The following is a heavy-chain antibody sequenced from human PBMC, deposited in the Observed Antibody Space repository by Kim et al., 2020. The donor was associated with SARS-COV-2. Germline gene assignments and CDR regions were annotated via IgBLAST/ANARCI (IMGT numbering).Heavy chain of an antibody. D-gene: IGHD3-9*01. CDR3: AKRAGPGYLFDYFDY. Sequence: GGSLRLSCAASGFTFNDYSMHWVRQVPGKGLEWVAGISWNSASIGYADSVKGRFTISRDKAKSSLYLQMNSLRSEDTALYYCAKRAGPGYLFDYFDYWGQGTLVTVSS. CDR1: GFTFNDYS. V-gene: IGHV3-9*01. CDR2: ISWNSASI. J-gene: IGHJ4*02.